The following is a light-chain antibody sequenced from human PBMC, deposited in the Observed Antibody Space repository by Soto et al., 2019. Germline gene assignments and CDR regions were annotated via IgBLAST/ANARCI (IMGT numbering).Light chain of an antibody. J-gene: IGKJ4*01. Sequence: DIHMTQSPSSPSASVGDRVTITCRASQSISTYLNWYQQKPGKAPKLLIYGASKLETGVPSRFSGSGYGTDFTFTISSLQPGDIATYYCQQYDNLPTFGGGTKVEIK. CDR3: QQYDNLPT. V-gene: IGKV1-33*01. CDR1: QSISTY. CDR2: GAS.